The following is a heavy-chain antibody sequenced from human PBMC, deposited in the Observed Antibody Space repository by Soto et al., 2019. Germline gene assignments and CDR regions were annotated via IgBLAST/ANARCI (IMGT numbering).Heavy chain of an antibody. D-gene: IGHD2-15*01. CDR2: FYYSGST. Sequence: SETLSLTCTVSGGSISSGDYYWSWIRPPPGKGLGGIGYFYYSGSTYYTPSLKSRVTISVDTSKNQFSLKLSSVTAADTAVYYCARDRGYCSGGSCYDWFDPWGQGTLVTVSS. CDR1: GGSISSGDYY. J-gene: IGHJ5*02. CDR3: ARDRGYCSGGSCYDWFDP. V-gene: IGHV4-30-4*01.